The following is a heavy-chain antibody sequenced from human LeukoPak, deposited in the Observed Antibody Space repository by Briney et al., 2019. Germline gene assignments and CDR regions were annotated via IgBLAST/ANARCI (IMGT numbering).Heavy chain of an antibody. CDR1: GFTPRDYT. J-gene: IGHJ4*02. Sequence: PGGSVPLSCPPCGFTPRDYTMHWVGQAPGKGLEWVSTISGIGGSTYYTDSLKGRFTISRDNSKNTLYLQMNSRRPEDTAVYYCAKGGLGESSLNNFDYWGQGTLVTVSS. CDR3: AKGGLGESSLNNFDY. D-gene: IGHD3-16*02. CDR2: ISGIGGST. V-gene: IGHV3-23*01.